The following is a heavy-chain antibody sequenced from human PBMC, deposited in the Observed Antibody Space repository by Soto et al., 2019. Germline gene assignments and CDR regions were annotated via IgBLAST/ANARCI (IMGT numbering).Heavy chain of an antibody. J-gene: IGHJ4*02. CDR2: IYYSGST. V-gene: IGHV4-31*03. CDR3: ARSPHYGGSLDY. Sequence: SETLSLTCTVSGGSISSGGYYWSWIRQHPGKGLEWIGYIYYSGSTYYNPSLRSRVTISVDTSKNQFSLKLSSVTAADTSVYSCARSPHYGGSLDYWGKGTLVTVSS. CDR1: GGSISSGGYY. D-gene: IGHD4-17*01.